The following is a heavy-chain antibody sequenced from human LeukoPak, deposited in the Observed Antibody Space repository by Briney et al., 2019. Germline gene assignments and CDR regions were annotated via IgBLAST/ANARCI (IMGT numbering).Heavy chain of an antibody. Sequence: SETLSLTCTVSGGSISTMTYFWGWIRQPPGKGLEWIGSIYYSGNTYYNPSLKSRVTISVDKSKNQFSLKLSSVTAADTAVYYCAISGSDWDFYNYWGQGTLVTVSS. CDR2: IYYSGNT. CDR1: GGSISTMTYF. V-gene: IGHV4-39*01. D-gene: IGHD6-19*01. J-gene: IGHJ4*02. CDR3: AISGSDWDFYNY.